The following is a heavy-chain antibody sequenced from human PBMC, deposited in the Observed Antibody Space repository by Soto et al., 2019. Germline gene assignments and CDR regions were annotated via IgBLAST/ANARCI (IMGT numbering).Heavy chain of an antibody. D-gene: IGHD3-16*02. CDR1: GFTFSSYS. Sequence: EVQLVESGGGLVQPGGSLRLSCAASGFTFSSYSMNWVRQAPGKGLEWVSYISSSSSTIYYADSVKGRFTISRDNAKNSLYLQMNSLRDEDTAVYYCAREVGVMITFGGVIVNYYYGMDVW. V-gene: IGHV3-48*02. J-gene: IGHJ6*01. CDR3: AREVGVMITFGGVIVNYYYGMDV. CDR2: ISSSSSTI.